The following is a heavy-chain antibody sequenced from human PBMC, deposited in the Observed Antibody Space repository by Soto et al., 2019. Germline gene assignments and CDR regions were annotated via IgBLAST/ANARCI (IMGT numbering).Heavy chain of an antibody. CDR2: INHSGSI. D-gene: IGHD3-3*01. CDR1: GGSFSGYY. J-gene: IGHJ6*02. Sequence: SETLSHTCAVYGGSFSGYYWRWIRQPPGKGLEWIGEINHSGSINYNPSLKSRVTISVDTSKNQFSLKLSSVTAADTAVYYCARGSGHYDFWSGYSPSNYYYGMDVWGQGTTVTVSS. CDR3: ARGSGHYDFWSGYSPSNYYYGMDV. V-gene: IGHV4-34*01.